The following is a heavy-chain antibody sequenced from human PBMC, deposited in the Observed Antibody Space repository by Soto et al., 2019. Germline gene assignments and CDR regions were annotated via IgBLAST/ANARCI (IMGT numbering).Heavy chain of an antibody. CDR3: ARSVSGISEY. Sequence: PGGSLRLSCAASGFTFSNYYMHWVRQAPGQGLEWVSRMNGDGSDTKYADSAKGRFTISRDNAKNTLYLQMNSLRAEDTAVYYCARSVSGISEYWGQGTLVTVSS. V-gene: IGHV3-74*03. D-gene: IGHD6-19*01. J-gene: IGHJ4*02. CDR1: GFTFSNYY. CDR2: MNGDGSDT.